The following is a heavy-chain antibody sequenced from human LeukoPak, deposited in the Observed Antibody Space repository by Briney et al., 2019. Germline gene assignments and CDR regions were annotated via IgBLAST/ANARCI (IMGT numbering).Heavy chain of an antibody. CDR3: AREQRSGNYDY. CDR2: ISSSGSTI. CDR1: GFTFSSYE. Sequence: GGPLRLSCAASGFTFSSYEMNWVRQAPGKGLEWVSYISSSGSTIYYADSVKGRFTISRDNAKNSLYLQMNSLRAEDTAVYYCAREQRSGNYDYWGQGTLVTVSS. J-gene: IGHJ4*02. V-gene: IGHV3-48*03. D-gene: IGHD1-26*01.